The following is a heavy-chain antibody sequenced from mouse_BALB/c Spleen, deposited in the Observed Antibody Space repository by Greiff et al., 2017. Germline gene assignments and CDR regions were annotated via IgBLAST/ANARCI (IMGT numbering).Heavy chain of an antibody. Sequence: EVKLMESGGGLVKPGGSLKLSCAASGFTFSSYAMSWVRQTPEKRLEWVASISSGGSTYYPDSVKGRFTISRDNARNILYLQMSSLRSEDTAMYYCARGTYGSSPLAWFAYWGQGTLVTVSA. CDR2: ISSGGST. D-gene: IGHD1-1*01. CDR1: GFTFSSYA. V-gene: IGHV5-6-5*01. CDR3: ARGTYGSSPLAWFAY. J-gene: IGHJ3*01.